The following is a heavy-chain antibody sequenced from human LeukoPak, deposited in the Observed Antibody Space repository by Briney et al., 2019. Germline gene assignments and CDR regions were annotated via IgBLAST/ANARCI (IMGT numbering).Heavy chain of an antibody. V-gene: IGHV3-7*01. Sequence: GGSLRLSCAVSGFTFTNYWMSWARQSPGKGLEWVANIKEDGSEIYYVDAVKGRFSISRDNAKTSLYLQMNSLSVADTAVYYCVTDQTGRHPYFFDYWGQGTLVTVSS. J-gene: IGHJ4*02. CDR1: GFTFTNYW. CDR2: IKEDGSEI. D-gene: IGHD3-10*01. CDR3: VTDQTGRHPYFFDY.